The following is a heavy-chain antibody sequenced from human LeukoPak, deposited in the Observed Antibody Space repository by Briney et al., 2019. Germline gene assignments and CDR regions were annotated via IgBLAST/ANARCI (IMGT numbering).Heavy chain of an antibody. CDR3: ASSKLSSYWFDP. D-gene: IGHD6-6*01. V-gene: IGHV1-69*05. CDR1: GGTFGSYA. J-gene: IGHJ5*02. Sequence: GASVNVSCKASGGTFGSYAISWVRQAPGRGLEWMGGIIPIFGTANYAQKFQGRVTITTDESTSTAYMELSSLRSEDTAVYYCASSKLSSYWFDPWGQGTLVTVSS. CDR2: IIPIFGTA.